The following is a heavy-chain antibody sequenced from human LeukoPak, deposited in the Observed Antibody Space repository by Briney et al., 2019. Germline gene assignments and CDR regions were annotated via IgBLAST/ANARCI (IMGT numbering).Heavy chain of an antibody. D-gene: IGHD3-3*01. J-gene: IGHJ4*02. CDR1: GYSISSGYY. CDR3: ARGDFGDDNYFDY. CDR2: IYHSGST. Sequence: SETLSLTCTVSGYSISSGYYWGWIRQPPGKGLEWIGSIYHSGSTYYNPSLKSRVTISVDTSKNQFSLKLSSVTAADTAVYYCARGDFGDDNYFDYWGQGTLVTVSS. V-gene: IGHV4-38-2*02.